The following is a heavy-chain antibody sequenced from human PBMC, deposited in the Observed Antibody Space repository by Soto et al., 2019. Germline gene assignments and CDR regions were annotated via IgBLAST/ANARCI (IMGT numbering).Heavy chain of an antibody. CDR3: AHRMTTEYFDY. D-gene: IGHD4-17*01. CDR2: IYWDDDK. Sequence: QITLKESGPTLVKPTQTLTLTCTFSGFSLSTSGVGVGWIXXXPGKALEWLALIYWDDDKRYSPSLKSXLTITKDXXXXXXXXXXTNMDPVDTATYYCAHRMTTEYFDYWGQGTLVTVSS. V-gene: IGHV2-5*02. CDR1: GFSLSTSGVG. J-gene: IGHJ4*02.